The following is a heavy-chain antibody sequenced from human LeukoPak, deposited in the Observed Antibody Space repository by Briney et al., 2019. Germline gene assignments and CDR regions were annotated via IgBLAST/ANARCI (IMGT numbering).Heavy chain of an antibody. V-gene: IGHV3-23*01. Sequence: GGSLRLSCAASGFTFSSYAMSWVRQAPGKGLEWVSAISGSGGSTYYADSVKGPFTISRDNSKNTLHLQMNSLRAEDTAVYYCAKVPGGSGWYFYYWGQGTLVTVSS. J-gene: IGHJ4*02. CDR3: AKVPGGSGWYFYY. D-gene: IGHD6-19*01. CDR2: ISGSGGST. CDR1: GFTFSSYA.